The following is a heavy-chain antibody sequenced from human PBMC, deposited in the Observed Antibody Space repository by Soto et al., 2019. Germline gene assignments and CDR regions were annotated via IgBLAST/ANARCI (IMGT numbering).Heavy chain of an antibody. Sequence: QLQLQESGPGLVKPSETLSLTCTVSGGSISSSSYYWGWIRQPPGKGLEWIGSIYYSGSTYYNPALKSRVTLSVDTSKTQFSLKLSSVTAADTAVYYCARHLNEQQLPGEVDPWGQGTLVTVSS. V-gene: IGHV4-39*01. J-gene: IGHJ5*02. CDR1: GGSISSSSYY. D-gene: IGHD6-13*01. CDR3: ARHLNEQQLPGEVDP. CDR2: IYYSGST.